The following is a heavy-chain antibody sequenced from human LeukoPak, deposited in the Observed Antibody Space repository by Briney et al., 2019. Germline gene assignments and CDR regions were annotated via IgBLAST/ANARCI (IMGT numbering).Heavy chain of an antibody. CDR1: GGSFSGYY. Sequence: SETLSLTCAVYGGSFSGYYWSWIRQPPEKGLEWIGEITHSGSTNYNPSLKSRVTISVDTSKNQFSLKLSSVTAEDTAVYYCAKDLGGSHGPYWGQGTLVTVSS. V-gene: IGHV4-34*01. J-gene: IGHJ4*02. CDR2: ITHSGST. CDR3: AKDLGGSHGPY. D-gene: IGHD1-26*01.